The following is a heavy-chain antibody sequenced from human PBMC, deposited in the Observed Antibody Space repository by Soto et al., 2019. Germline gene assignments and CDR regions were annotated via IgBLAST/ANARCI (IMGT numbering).Heavy chain of an antibody. J-gene: IGHJ5*02. V-gene: IGHV5-10-1*01. D-gene: IGHD6-19*01. CDR1: GYSFTSYW. CDR2: IDPSDSYT. Sequence: LGESLKISCKGSGYSFTSYWISWVRQMPGKGLEWMGRIDPSDSYTNYSPSFQGHVTISADKSISTAYLQWSSLKASDTAMYYCARLAVDSKNWFDPWGQGTQVTVSS. CDR3: ARLAVDSKNWFDP.